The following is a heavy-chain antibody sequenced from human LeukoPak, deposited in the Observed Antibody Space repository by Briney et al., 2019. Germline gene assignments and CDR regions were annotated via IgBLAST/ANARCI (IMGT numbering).Heavy chain of an antibody. V-gene: IGHV3-30*18. Sequence: GGSLRLSCAASGVTFSSYGMHWVRQAPGKGLEWVADISYTGSTEYYADSVKGRFTISRDNAKNTLYLQINSRRAEDTAVYYCTKEPIPVAGGYYFDYWGQGTLVTVSS. CDR3: TKEPIPVAGGYYFDY. D-gene: IGHD6-19*01. J-gene: IGHJ4*02. CDR1: GVTFSSYG. CDR2: ISYTGSTE.